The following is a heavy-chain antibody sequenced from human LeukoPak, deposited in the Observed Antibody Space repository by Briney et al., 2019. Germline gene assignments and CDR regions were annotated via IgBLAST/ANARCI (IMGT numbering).Heavy chain of an antibody. D-gene: IGHD6-6*01. J-gene: IGHJ4*02. CDR3: ARARYSSPLTIDY. CDR2: IKQDGSEK. Sequence: GGSLRLSCEASGFTFSSYWMSWVRQAPGKGLEWVANIKQDGSEKYYVDSVKGRFTISRDNAKNSLYLQMNSLRAEDTAVYYCARARYSSPLTIDYWGQGTLVTVSS. V-gene: IGHV3-7*01. CDR1: GFTFSSYW.